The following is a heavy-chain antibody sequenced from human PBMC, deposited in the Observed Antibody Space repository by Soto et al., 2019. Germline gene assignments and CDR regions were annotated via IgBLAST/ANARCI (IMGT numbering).Heavy chain of an antibody. Sequence: SETLSLTCTVSGASISSYYWTWIRQPPGKGLEWIGYIYYSGGTNYNPSLKSRVTISIDTSKNQFSLKLSSVTAADTAVYYCARDYSGASTFDYWGRGTLVTVSS. J-gene: IGHJ4*02. V-gene: IGHV4-59*01. CDR3: ARDYSGASTFDY. D-gene: IGHD6-19*01. CDR1: GASISSYY. CDR2: IYYSGGT.